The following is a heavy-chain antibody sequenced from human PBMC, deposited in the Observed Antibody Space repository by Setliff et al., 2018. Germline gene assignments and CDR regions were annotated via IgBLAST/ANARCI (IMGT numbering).Heavy chain of an antibody. CDR2: VYYSGTT. Sequence: SETLSLTCTVSDGSLSTCYLSWIRQPPGKGLEFIGYVYYSGTTNYDPSLKSRVTISVDTSKNQFSLKLSSVTAADTAIYYCARGGTYRYFDYWGQGTLVTVSS. V-gene: IGHV4-59*01. CDR1: DGSLSTCY. J-gene: IGHJ4*02. CDR3: ARGGTYRYFDY.